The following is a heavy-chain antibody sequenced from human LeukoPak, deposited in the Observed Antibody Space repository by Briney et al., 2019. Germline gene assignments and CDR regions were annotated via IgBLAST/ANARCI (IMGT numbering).Heavy chain of an antibody. CDR3: ARGFLAVDEDAFDI. D-gene: IGHD6-19*01. Sequence: PGGSLRLSCAASGFSFSSYGFHWVRQAPGKGLDWVAVISYDGTAKYYADSVKGRFTISRVNAKNSLYLQMNSLRAEDTAVYYCARGFLAVDEDAFDIWGQGTMVTVSS. CDR2: ISYDGTAK. CDR1: GFSFSSYG. V-gene: IGHV3-30*03. J-gene: IGHJ3*02.